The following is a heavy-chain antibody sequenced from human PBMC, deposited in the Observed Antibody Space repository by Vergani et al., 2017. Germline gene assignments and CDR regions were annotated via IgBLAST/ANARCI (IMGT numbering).Heavy chain of an antibody. V-gene: IGHV4-34*01. D-gene: IGHD6-6*01. CDR3: ARVGGRAARRGYFDF. J-gene: IGHJ4*02. CDR1: GGSFSGYY. CDR2: INHSGST. Sequence: QVQLQQWGAGLLKPSETLSLTCAVYGGSFSGYYWSWIRQPPGKGLEWIGEINHSGSTNYNPSLKSRVTISVDTSKNQFSLKLSSVTAADTAVYYCARVGGRAARRGYFDFWGQGTLVTVSS.